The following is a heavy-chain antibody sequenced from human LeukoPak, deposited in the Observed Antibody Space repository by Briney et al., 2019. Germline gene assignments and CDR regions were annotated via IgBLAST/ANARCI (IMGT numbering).Heavy chain of an antibody. D-gene: IGHD3-22*01. J-gene: IGHJ4*02. CDR2: INPSGGST. V-gene: IGHV1-46*01. CDR3: ARAPYYYDSSGYPD. CDR1: GYTFTNYY. Sequence: ASVKVSCKASGYTFTNYYMHWVRQAPGQGLEWMGIINPSGGSTSYAQKFQGRVTMTTDTSTSTAYMELRSLRSDDTAVYYCARAPYYYDSSGYPDWGQGTLVTVSS.